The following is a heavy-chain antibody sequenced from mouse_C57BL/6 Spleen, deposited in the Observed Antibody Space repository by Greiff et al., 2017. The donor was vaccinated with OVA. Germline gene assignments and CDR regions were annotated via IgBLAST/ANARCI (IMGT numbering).Heavy chain of an antibody. D-gene: IGHD2-5*01. J-gene: IGHJ1*03. Sequence: VQLKQSGAELVRPGASVKLSCTASGFNIKDDYMHWVKQRPEQGLEWIGWIDPENGDTEYASKFQGKATITADTSSNTAYLQLSSLTSDDTAVYYCTTILPAYYSNYGYFDVWGTGTTVTVSS. V-gene: IGHV14-4*01. CDR1: GFNIKDDY. CDR2: IDPENGDT. CDR3: TTILPAYYSNYGYFDV.